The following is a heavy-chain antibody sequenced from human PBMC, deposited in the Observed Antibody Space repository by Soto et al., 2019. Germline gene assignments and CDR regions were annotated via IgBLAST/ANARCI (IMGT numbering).Heavy chain of an antibody. CDR1: GDTFTFYS. V-gene: IGHV1-69*02. CDR2: INPILSMS. D-gene: IGHD3-10*01. CDR3: ASSYGSGYRAFDY. J-gene: IGHJ4*02. Sequence: QVQLVQSGAEVKKPGSSVRVSCKASGDTFTFYSINWARQAPGLGLEWMGRINPILSMSNYAQRFQGRVTLTGDKSTSPAFMERGSLRSDDTAMYYWASSYGSGYRAFDYWGQGALVTVSS.